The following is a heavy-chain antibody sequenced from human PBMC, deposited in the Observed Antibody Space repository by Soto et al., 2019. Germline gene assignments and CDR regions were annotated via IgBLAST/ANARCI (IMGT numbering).Heavy chain of an antibody. Sequence: EVQLLESGGGLVQPGGSLRLSCAASGFTFSSYAMSWVRQAPGKGLEWVSSISSSSSYIYYADSVKGRFTISRDNAKNSLYLQMNSLRAEDTAVYYCARARVNSGSYYFDYWGQGTLVTVSS. V-gene: IGHV3-21*01. J-gene: IGHJ4*02. D-gene: IGHD1-26*01. CDR2: ISSSSSYI. CDR3: ARARVNSGSYYFDY. CDR1: GFTFSSYA.